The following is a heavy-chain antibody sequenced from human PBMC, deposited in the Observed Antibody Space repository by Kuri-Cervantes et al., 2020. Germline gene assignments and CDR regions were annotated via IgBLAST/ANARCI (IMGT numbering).Heavy chain of an antibody. J-gene: IGHJ3*02. D-gene: IGHD1-26*01. Sequence: GGSLRLSCAASGFTFSSYAMSWVHQAPGKGLEWVSAISGSGGSTYYADSVKGRFTISRDNSKNTLYLQMNSLRAEDTAVYYCAKDGGLGMRAFDIWGQGTMVTVSS. CDR3: AKDGGLGMRAFDI. CDR1: GFTFSSYA. CDR2: ISGSGGST. V-gene: IGHV3-23*01.